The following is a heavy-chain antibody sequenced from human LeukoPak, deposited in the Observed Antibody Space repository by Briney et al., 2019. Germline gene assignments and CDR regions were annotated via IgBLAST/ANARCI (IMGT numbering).Heavy chain of an antibody. J-gene: IGHJ4*02. CDR1: GFTFSSYS. CDR2: ISSSSSTI. D-gene: IGHD6-6*01. V-gene: IGHV3-48*01. Sequence: PGGSLRLSCAASGFTFSSYSMNWVRQAPGKGLEWVSYISSSSSTIYYADSVKGRSTISRDNAKNSLYLQMNSLRAEDTAVYYCARDLEYDSSSGDYWGQGTLVTVSS. CDR3: ARDLEYDSSSGDY.